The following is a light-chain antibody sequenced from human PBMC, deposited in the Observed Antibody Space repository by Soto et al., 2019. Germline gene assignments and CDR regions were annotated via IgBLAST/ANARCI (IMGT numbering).Light chain of an antibody. CDR1: QGISSW. Sequence: DIQMTQSPSSVSASVGDRVSITCRASQGISSWLAWYQQKPRRAPKLLIYTGSSLQSGVPSRFSGTGSGTDFTLTISSLHPEYVATYYCQQDNSFPLTFGEGTKVEIK. CDR2: TGS. J-gene: IGKJ4*02. CDR3: QQDNSFPLT. V-gene: IGKV1-12*01.